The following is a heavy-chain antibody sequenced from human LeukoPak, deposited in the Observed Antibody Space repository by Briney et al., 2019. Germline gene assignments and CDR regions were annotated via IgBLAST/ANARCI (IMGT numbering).Heavy chain of an antibody. V-gene: IGHV1-18*04. J-gene: IGHJ4*02. CDR3: ARVPLGSSGWQRYYFDY. D-gene: IGHD6-19*01. Sequence: ASVKVSCKASGYTFNGYYMHWVRQAPGQGLEWMGWISAYNGNTNYAQKLQGRVTMTTDTSTSTAYMELRSLRSDDTAVYYCARVPLGSSGWQRYYFDYWGQGTLVTVSS. CDR1: GYTFNGYY. CDR2: ISAYNGNT.